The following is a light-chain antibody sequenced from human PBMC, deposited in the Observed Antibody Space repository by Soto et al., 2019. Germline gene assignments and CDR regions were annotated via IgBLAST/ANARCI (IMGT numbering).Light chain of an antibody. CDR2: CAS. Sequence: EIVLTQSPGTLSLSPGERATLSCWASQSVSSTYLAWYQQKPGQAPRLLIYCASSRATGIPDRFSGSGSGTDFTLTISRLEPEDFAVYYCQQYGSSPMYTFGQGTKLEIK. J-gene: IGKJ2*01. CDR3: QQYGSSPMYT. CDR1: QSVSSTY. V-gene: IGKV3-20*01.